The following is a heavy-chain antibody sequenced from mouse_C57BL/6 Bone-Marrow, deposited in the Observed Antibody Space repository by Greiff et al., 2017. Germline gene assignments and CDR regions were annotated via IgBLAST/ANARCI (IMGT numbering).Heavy chain of an antibody. V-gene: IGHV5-12*01. J-gene: IGHJ4*01. Sequence: VQLKESGGGLVQPGGSLKLSCAASGFPFSDYYMYWVRQTPEKRLEWVAYISNGGGSTYYPDTVKGRFTISRDNAKNTLYLQMSRLKSEDTAMYYCARQGPHAMDYRGQGTSVTVSA. CDR3: ARQGPHAMDY. CDR2: ISNGGGST. CDR1: GFPFSDYY.